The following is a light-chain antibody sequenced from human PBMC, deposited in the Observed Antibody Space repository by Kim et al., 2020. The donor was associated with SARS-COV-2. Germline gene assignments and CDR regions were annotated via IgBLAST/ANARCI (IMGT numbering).Light chain of an antibody. CDR1: DVGSKR. CDR3: QVWDSSSDHPV. Sequence: APDKTAQITCGGNDVGSKRVHWYKQKPGQAPVLVIYYDSDRPSGIPERFSGSNSGNTATLTISRVEAGDEADYYCQVWDSSSDHPVFGGGTQLTVL. V-gene: IGLV3-21*04. CDR2: YDS. J-gene: IGLJ3*02.